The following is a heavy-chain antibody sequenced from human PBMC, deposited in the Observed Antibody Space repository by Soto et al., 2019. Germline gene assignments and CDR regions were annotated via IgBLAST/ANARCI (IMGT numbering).Heavy chain of an antibody. CDR3: ARTITGYFWAGAY. CDR1: GFTFNMYA. CDR2: IGGSGTNT. Sequence: GGSLRLSCAASGFTFNMYAMSWVRQAPGKGLEWVSGIGGSGTNTYYADFVKGRFTISRDNSKNTLYLQMDSLRAEDTAIYYCARTITGYFWAGAYWGQGTLVTVSS. V-gene: IGHV3-23*01. J-gene: IGHJ4*02. D-gene: IGHD1-1*01.